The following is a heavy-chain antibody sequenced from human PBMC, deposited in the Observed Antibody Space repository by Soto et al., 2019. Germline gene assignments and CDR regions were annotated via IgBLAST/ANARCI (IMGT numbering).Heavy chain of an antibody. D-gene: IGHD2-2*01. CDR1: GGSISSGGYC. CDR2: IYYSGST. CDR3: ARFWRGPAAIYYYYGMDV. J-gene: IGHJ6*02. Sequence: SETLSLTCTVSGGSISSGGYCWSWIRQHPGKGLEWIGYIYYSGSTYYNPSLKSRVTISVDTSKNQFSLKLSSVTAADTAVYYCARFWRGPAAIYYYYGMDVWGQGTTVTVSS. V-gene: IGHV4-31*03.